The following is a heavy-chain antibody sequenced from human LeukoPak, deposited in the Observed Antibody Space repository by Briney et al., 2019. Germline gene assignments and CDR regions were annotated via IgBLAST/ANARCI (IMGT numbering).Heavy chain of an antibody. V-gene: IGHV3-23*01. J-gene: IGHJ4*02. CDR3: AKSTYVDYPCCLDC. Sequence: GESLRLSCAASGFTFSTYGMCWVRKGPGKGLGWDSSTRGNGGTTYYSESVKGRFTTSRVNSKNNLYLQMSSLIADAMAVYYCAKSTYVDYPCCLDCWGQGTLVTVSS. CDR1: GFTFSTYG. CDR2: TRGNGGTT. D-gene: IGHD3-9*01.